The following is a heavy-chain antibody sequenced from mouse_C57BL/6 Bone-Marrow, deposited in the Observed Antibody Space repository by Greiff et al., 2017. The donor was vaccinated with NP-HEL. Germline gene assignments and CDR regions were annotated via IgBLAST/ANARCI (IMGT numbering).Heavy chain of an antibody. D-gene: IGHD3-2*02. J-gene: IGHJ1*03. CDR3: ARSDSSGHWYFDV. CDR2: INPNNGGT. V-gene: IGHV1-22*01. CDR1: GYTFTDYN. Sequence: DVKLQESGPELVKPGASVKMSCKASGYTFTDYNMHWVKQSHGKSLEWIGYINPNNGGTSYNQKFKGKATLTVNKSSSTAYMELRSLTSEDSAVYYCARSDSSGHWYFDVWGTGTTVTVSS.